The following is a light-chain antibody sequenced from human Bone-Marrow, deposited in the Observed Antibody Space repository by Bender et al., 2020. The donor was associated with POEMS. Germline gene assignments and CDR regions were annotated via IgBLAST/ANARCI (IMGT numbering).Light chain of an antibody. J-gene: IGLJ2*01. Sequence: QSALTQPASVSGSPGQSITISCTGASSDVGAYNLVSWYQQHPGKAPKLMIYEDTKRPSGVSNRFSGSKSGNTASLTISGLQAEDEADYYCCSYALSSAVFGGGTKLTVL. CDR1: SSDVGAYNL. CDR3: CSYALSSAV. CDR2: EDT. V-gene: IGLV2-23*01.